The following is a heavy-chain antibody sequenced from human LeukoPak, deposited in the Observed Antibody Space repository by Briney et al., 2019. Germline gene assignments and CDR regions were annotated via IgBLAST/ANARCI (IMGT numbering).Heavy chain of an antibody. CDR2: IYYSGST. V-gene: IGHV4-39*01. J-gene: IGHJ4*02. D-gene: IGHD1-26*01. Sequence: SETLSLTCTVSGGSLSSSSYYWGWIRQPPGKGLEWIGSIYYSGSTYYNPSLKSRVTISVDTSKNQFSLKLSSVTAADTAVYYCARRRLGIVGATSLGYWGQGTLVTVSS. CDR1: GGSLSSSSYY. CDR3: ARRRLGIVGATSLGY.